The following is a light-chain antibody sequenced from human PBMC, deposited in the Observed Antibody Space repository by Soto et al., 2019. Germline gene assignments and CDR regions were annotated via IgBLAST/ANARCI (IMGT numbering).Light chain of an antibody. Sequence: AIRMTQSPSSFSASTGDRVTITCRASQGISSYLAWYQQKPGKAPKLLIYAASTLQSGVPSRFSGSGSGTDFTLTIIRLQSEDFANYYCQQYYSYPFTFGPGTKVDIK. V-gene: IGKV1-8*01. CDR1: QGISSY. CDR2: AAS. J-gene: IGKJ3*01. CDR3: QQYYSYPFT.